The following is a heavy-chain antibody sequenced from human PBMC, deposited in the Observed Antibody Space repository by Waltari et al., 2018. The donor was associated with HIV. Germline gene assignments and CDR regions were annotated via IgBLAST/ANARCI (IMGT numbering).Heavy chain of an antibody. CDR3: LGGGYF. V-gene: IGHV1-2*02. Sequence: QVQLVQSGAEVRKPGASVKVSCKASGYFFSDSYTHWVRQAPGQGLEWMGWIKHDNGDTKYSPKFQGRVTMSTDTSIRTNYLEMKSLKPDDTAVYYCLGGGYFWGQGTSVSVSP. CDR1: GYFFSDSY. CDR2: IKHDNGDT. D-gene: IGHD3-9*01. J-gene: IGHJ4*02.